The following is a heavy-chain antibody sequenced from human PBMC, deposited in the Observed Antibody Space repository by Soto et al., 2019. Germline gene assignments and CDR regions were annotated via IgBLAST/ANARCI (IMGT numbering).Heavy chain of an antibody. V-gene: IGHV3-49*04. Sequence: GGSLRLSCTASGFSFGDYDMSWVRQAPGKGLEWVGVIRSKGYVGTIEYAASVKGRFSISRDDSMSIAYLEMSSLKTEDTAVYYCTRGEDHCGRPLMDVWGQGTTVTVSS. J-gene: IGHJ6*02. CDR2: IRSKGYVGTI. D-gene: IGHD2-21*01. CDR1: GFSFGDYD. CDR3: TRGEDHCGRPLMDV.